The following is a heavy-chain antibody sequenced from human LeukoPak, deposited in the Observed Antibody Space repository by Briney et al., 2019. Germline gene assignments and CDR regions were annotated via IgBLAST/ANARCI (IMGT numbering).Heavy chain of an antibody. CDR3: ARTFKLELFYYYYGMDV. Sequence: PSETLSLTCTVSGGCISSSSYYWGWIRQPPGKGLEWIGSIYYSGSTYYNPSLKSRVTISVDTSKNQFSLKLSSVTAADTAVYYCARTFKLELFYYYYGMDVWGQGTTVTVSS. CDR1: GGCISSSSYY. V-gene: IGHV4-39*01. D-gene: IGHD1-7*01. CDR2: IYYSGST. J-gene: IGHJ6*02.